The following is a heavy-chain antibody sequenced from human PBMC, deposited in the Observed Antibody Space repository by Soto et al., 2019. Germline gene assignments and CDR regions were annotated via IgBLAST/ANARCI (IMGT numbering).Heavy chain of an antibody. CDR3: ARDRSYAMEV. Sequence: GGSLRLSCEASGFSIRDYWMHWVRQAPGEGLVWVSCINGDASSTTYADSVKGRFTISRDDAKNMVYLQMTSLRAEDTAVYFCARDRSYAMEVWGQGTRVTVSS. CDR1: GFSIRDYW. V-gene: IGHV3-74*01. CDR2: INGDASST. J-gene: IGHJ6*02.